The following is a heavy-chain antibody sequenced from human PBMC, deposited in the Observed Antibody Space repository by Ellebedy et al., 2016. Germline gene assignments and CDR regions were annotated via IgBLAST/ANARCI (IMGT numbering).Heavy chain of an antibody. CDR1: GFTVSSNY. CDR2: LYSGGST. CDR3: ARGNEIPGPEPLDN. J-gene: IGHJ4*02. Sequence: GGSLRLSCAASGFTVSSNYMSWVRQAPGKGLEWVSVLYSGGSTFYADSVKGRFTISRDNSKNTLYLQMNRLRAEDTALYYCARGNEIPGPEPLDNWGQGTLVTVSS. V-gene: IGHV3-66*01. D-gene: IGHD1-14*01.